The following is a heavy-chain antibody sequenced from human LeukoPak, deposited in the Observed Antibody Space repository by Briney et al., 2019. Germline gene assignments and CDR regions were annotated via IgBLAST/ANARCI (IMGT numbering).Heavy chain of an antibody. J-gene: IGHJ4*02. CDR3: TRDPGITMVLGVIDY. CDR2: IRSKAYGGTT. D-gene: IGHD3-10*01. CDR1: GFTFGEYA. V-gene: IGHV3-49*03. Sequence: GGSLRLSCTASGFTFGEYAMSWFRQAPGKGLEWVGFIRSKAYGGTTEYAASVKGRFTISRDDSKSIAYLQMNSLKTEDTAVYYCTRDPGITMVLGVIDYWGQGTLVTVSS.